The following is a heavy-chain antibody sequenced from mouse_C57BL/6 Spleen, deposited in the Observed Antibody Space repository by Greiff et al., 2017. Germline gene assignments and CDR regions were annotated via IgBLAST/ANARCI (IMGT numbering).Heavy chain of an antibody. J-gene: IGHJ4*01. CDR2: IDPSDSET. Sequence: QVQLQQPGAELVRPGSSVKLSCKASGYTFTSYWMHWVKQRPIQGLEWIGNIDPSDSETHYNQKFKDKATLTVDKSSSTAYMQLSSLTSEDSAVYYCARGWLHDYYAMDYWGQGTSVTVSS. CDR3: ARGWLHDYYAMDY. V-gene: IGHV1-52*01. D-gene: IGHD2-2*01. CDR1: GYTFTSYW.